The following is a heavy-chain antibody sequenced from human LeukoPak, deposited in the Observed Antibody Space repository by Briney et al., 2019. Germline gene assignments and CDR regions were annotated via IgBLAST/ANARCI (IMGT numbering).Heavy chain of an antibody. J-gene: IGHJ4*02. D-gene: IGHD1-26*01. CDR2: ISWNSGSI. Sequence: GGSLRLSCAASGFTFDDYAMHWVRQAQGKGLEWVSGISWNSGSIGYADSVKGRFTISRDNAKNSLYLQVNSLRAEDTALYYCAKDRAGGSGSFFDYWGQGTLVTVSS. V-gene: IGHV3-9*01. CDR1: GFTFDDYA. CDR3: AKDRAGGSGSFFDY.